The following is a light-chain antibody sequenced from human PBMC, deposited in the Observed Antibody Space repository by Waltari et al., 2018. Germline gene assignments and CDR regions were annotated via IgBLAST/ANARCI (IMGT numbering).Light chain of an antibody. CDR2: GPD. CDR1: RLRRYY. CDR3: HSRETFSTRL. Sequence: SSDLTPDPSLSVALGQTVRITCQGDRLRRYYPSCYQHMQGQAPILALYGPDNRPPWIPNRFSGSTSGNTASWTIAGAQAEDEADYYCHSRETFSTRLFGGGTRLTV. V-gene: IGLV3-19*01. J-gene: IGLJ2*01.